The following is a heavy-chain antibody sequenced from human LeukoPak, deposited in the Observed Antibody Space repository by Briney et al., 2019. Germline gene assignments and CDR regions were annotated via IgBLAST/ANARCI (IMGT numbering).Heavy chain of an antibody. CDR2: TRNKANSYTT. J-gene: IGHJ6*02. CDR1: GFTFSDHY. V-gene: IGHV3-72*01. D-gene: IGHD3-9*01. CDR3: AREGTKDYDTLTGRYYYYYGMDV. Sequence: TGGSLRLSCAASGFTFSDHYMDWVRQAPGKGLEWVGRTRNKANSYTTEYAASVKGRFTISRDDSKNSLYLQMNSLKTEDTAVYYCAREGTKDYDTLTGRYYYYYGMDVWGQGTTVTVSS.